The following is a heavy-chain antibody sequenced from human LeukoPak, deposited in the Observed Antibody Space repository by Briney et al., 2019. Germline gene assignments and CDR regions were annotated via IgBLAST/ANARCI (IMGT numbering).Heavy chain of an antibody. V-gene: IGHV5-51*01. J-gene: IGHJ4*02. CDR1: GYTFTNYW. Sequence: GESLKISCKDSGYTFTNYWIGWVRQMPGKGLEWMGIIFPSDSDTKYSPSFQGQVTISADKSINTAYLQWSSLEASDTAMYYCARRGDYFDYWGQGTLVTVSS. CDR2: IFPSDSDT. D-gene: IGHD3-16*01. CDR3: ARRGDYFDY.